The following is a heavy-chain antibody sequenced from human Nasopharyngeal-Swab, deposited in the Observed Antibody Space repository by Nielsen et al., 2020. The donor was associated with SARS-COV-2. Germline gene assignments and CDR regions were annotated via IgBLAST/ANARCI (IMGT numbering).Heavy chain of an antibody. D-gene: IGHD5-18*01. CDR3: ARVPGDTAIASDY. CDR2: IWYDGSNK. V-gene: IGHV3-33*01. J-gene: IGHJ4*02. Sequence: WIRQPPGKGLEWVAVIWYDGSNKYYADSVKGRFTISRDNSKNTLYLQMNSLRAEDTAVYYCARVPGDTAIASDYWGQGTLVTVSS.